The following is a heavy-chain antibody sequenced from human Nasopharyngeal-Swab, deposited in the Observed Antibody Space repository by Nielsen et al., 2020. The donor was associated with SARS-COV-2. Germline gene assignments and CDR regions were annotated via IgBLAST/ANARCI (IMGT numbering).Heavy chain of an antibody. CDR2: ISWNSGSI. CDR1: GFTFDDYA. CDR3: AKDYHYDFGTNWFDP. V-gene: IGHV3-9*01. J-gene: IGHJ5*02. Sequence: PGGSLRLSCAASGFTFDDYAMHWVRQAPGKGLEWVSGISWNSGSIGYADSVKGRFTISRDNAKNSLYLQMNSLRAEDTALYYCAKDYHYDFGTNWFDPWGQGTLVTVSS. D-gene: IGHD3-3*01.